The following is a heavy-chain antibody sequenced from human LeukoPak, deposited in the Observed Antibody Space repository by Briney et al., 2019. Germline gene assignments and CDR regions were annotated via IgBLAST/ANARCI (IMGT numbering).Heavy chain of an antibody. CDR2: ISSSSSYI. CDR3: ASPKGGAGIAAAGTFGAFDT. J-gene: IGHJ3*02. Sequence: KSGGSLRLSCAASGFTFSSYSMNWVRQAPGKGLEWVSSISSSSSYIYYADSVKGRFTISRGNAKNSLYLQMNSLRAEDTAVYYCASPKGGAGIAAAGTFGAFDTWGQGTMVTVSS. V-gene: IGHV3-21*01. D-gene: IGHD6-13*01. CDR1: GFTFSSYS.